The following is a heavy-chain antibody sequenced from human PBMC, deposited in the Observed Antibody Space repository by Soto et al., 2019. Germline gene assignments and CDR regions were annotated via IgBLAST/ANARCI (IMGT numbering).Heavy chain of an antibody. J-gene: IGHJ5*02. Sequence: GASVKVSCKVSGYTLTELSMHWVRQAPGKGLEWMGGFDPEDGETIYAQKFQGRVTMTEDTSTDTAYMELSSLRSEDTAVYYCATVVLRYFDWSKESVERWFDPWGQGTQVTVSS. CDR1: GYTLTELS. V-gene: IGHV1-24*01. CDR3: ATVVLRYFDWSKESVERWFDP. CDR2: FDPEDGET. D-gene: IGHD3-9*01.